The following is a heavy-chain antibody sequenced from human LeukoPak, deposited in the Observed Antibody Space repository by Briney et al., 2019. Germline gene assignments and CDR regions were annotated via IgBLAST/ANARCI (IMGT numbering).Heavy chain of an antibody. CDR2: LKSKADGGTI. V-gene: IGHV3-15*01. CDR1: GFNISNAW. D-gene: IGHD4/OR15-4a*01. J-gene: IGHJ1*01. CDR3: TTDRLFFQH. Sequence: GGSLRLSCEALGFNISNAWMSWVRQTPGKGLEWVGRLKSKADGGTIDFAAPVTDRFTISRDYSKNLMHLQLNSLKTEDSGVYFCTTDRLFFQHWGQGTVVTVS.